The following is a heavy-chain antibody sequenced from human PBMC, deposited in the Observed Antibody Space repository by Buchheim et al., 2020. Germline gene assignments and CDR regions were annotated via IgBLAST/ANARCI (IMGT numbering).Heavy chain of an antibody. Sequence: QVQLVQSGAEVKKPGSSVKVSCKASGGTFSSYTISWVRQAPGQGLEWMGRIIPILGIANYAQKFQGRVTITADNSTSPAYMELSSLRSEDTAVYYCSSPIFGVVEGMDVWGQGTT. J-gene: IGHJ6*02. CDR2: IIPILGIA. D-gene: IGHD3-3*01. CDR1: GGTFSSYT. CDR3: SSPIFGVVEGMDV. V-gene: IGHV1-69*02.